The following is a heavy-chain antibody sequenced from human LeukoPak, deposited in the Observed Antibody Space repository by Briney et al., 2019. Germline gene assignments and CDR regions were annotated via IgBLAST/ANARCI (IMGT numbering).Heavy chain of an antibody. CDR2: IKQDGTEK. V-gene: IGHV3-7*03. CDR1: GFTFTTYW. Sequence: GGSLRLSCAASGFTFTTYWMSWVRQAPGKGLEWVANIKQDGTEKYYVDSVKGRFTISRDNSKNTLYLEMNSLRADDTAVYYCAKDRPTVYSSSWLHFLDSWGQGTLVTVSS. CDR3: AKDRPTVYSSSWLHFLDS. D-gene: IGHD6-13*01. J-gene: IGHJ4*02.